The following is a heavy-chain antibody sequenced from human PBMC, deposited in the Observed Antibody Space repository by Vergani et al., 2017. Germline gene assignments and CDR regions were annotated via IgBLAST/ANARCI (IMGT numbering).Heavy chain of an antibody. CDR2: MNGDGDTI. V-gene: IGHV3-74*01. J-gene: IGHJ3*02. D-gene: IGHD3-16*01. CDR1: GFTFNEYW. CDR3: AKDIRMSVAAFDI. Sequence: EVELVESGGGLVQPGGSLRLSCAASGFTFNEYWMHWARQVPGKGLVWVSGMNGDGDTISYADSVKGRFTISRDNSKNTLYLQMNSLRAEDTAVYYCAKDIRMSVAAFDIWGQGTMVTVSS.